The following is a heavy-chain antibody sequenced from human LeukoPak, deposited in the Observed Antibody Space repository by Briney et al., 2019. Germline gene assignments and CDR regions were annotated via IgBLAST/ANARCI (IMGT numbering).Heavy chain of an antibody. CDR2: IYHSGST. Sequence: SETLSLTCTVSGYSLSSGYYWGWIRQPPGKGLEWIGSIYHSGSTYYNPSLKSRVTISVDTSKNQFSLKLSSVTAADTAVYYCARDEVVPAALPFDYWGQGTLVTVSS. CDR3: ARDEVVPAALPFDY. J-gene: IGHJ4*02. D-gene: IGHD2-2*01. CDR1: GYSLSSGYY. V-gene: IGHV4-38-2*02.